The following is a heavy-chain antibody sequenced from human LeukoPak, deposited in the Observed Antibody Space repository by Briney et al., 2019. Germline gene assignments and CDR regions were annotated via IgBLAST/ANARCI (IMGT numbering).Heavy chain of an antibody. D-gene: IGHD2-2*01. CDR1: GYIFTTHW. V-gene: IGHV5-51*01. CDR2: IYPGDSNV. J-gene: IGHJ1*01. Sequence: GESLKISCKGYGYIFTTHWIGWVRQMPGRGLEWMAIIYPGDSNVKYNPSFQGQVTISATKSITTAYLQWSSLKASDTAMYYCARPDCSSTSCLPGHWGQGTLVTVSS. CDR3: ARPDCSSTSCLPGH.